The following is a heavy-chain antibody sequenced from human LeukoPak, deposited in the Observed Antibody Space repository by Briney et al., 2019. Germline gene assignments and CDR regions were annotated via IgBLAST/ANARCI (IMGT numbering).Heavy chain of an antibody. Sequence: PGGSLRLSCAASGFTFSSYGMHWVRQAPGKGLEWVSFIRYDGSNKYYADSVKGRFTISRDNSKNTLYLQMNSLRAEDTDVYYCAKERYGSGSYYPRIDYWGQGTLVTVSS. CDR3: AKERYGSGSYYPRIDY. CDR2: IRYDGSNK. CDR1: GFTFSSYG. J-gene: IGHJ4*02. V-gene: IGHV3-30*02. D-gene: IGHD3-10*01.